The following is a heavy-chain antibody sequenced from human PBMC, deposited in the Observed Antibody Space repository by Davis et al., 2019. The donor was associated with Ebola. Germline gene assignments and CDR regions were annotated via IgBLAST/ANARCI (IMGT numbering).Heavy chain of an antibody. CDR3: AKGRGLYYYYGMDV. D-gene: IGHD3-10*01. CDR1: GFTFSTYA. J-gene: IGHJ6*02. CDR2: ISYDGSNK. Sequence: GESLKISCAASGFTFSTYAMSWVRQAPGKGLEWVAVISYDGSNKYYADSVKGRFTISRDNSKNTLYLQMNSLRAEDTAVYYCAKGRGLYYYYGMDVWGQGTTVTVSS. V-gene: IGHV3-30*18.